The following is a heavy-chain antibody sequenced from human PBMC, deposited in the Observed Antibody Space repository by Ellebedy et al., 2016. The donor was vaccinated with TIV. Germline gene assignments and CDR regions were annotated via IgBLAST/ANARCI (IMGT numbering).Heavy chain of an antibody. Sequence: GSLRLXXAVYGGSFSGYYWSWIRQPPGKGLEWIGEINHSGSTNYNPSLKSRVTISVDTSKNQFSLKLSSVTAADTAVYYCATLRGGYYADYWGQGTLVTVSS. V-gene: IGHV4-34*01. CDR3: ATLRGGYYADY. D-gene: IGHD3-22*01. CDR1: GGSFSGYY. CDR2: INHSGST. J-gene: IGHJ4*02.